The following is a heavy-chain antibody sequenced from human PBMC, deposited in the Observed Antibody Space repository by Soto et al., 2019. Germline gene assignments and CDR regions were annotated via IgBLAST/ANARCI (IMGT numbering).Heavy chain of an antibody. D-gene: IGHD1-26*01. CDR2: IYYSGTP. V-gene: IGHV4-28*01. J-gene: IGHJ4*02. CDR3: ARREIEGPIDY. Sequence: SETLSLTCAVSGYSISSSNWWGWIRQPPGKGLEWIGYIYYSGTPYYNPSLKSRVTMSVDTSKNQFSLKLTSVTAVDTAVYYCARREIEGPIDYWGQGTLVTVSS. CDR1: GYSISSSNW.